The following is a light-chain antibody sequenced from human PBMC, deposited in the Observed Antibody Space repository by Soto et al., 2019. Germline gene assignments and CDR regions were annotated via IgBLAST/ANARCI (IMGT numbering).Light chain of an antibody. CDR3: QQFNNYPHT. J-gene: IGKJ5*01. CDR2: GAS. V-gene: IGKV1D-13*01. Sequence: IQLTQSPSSLSASVGDRVTITCRASHGIGSALAWYQQKPGKAPKLLIYGASSLQSGVPSRFSGGGSGTEFSLTISSLQPEDFATFYCQQFNNYPHTFGQGTRLEIK. CDR1: HGIGSA.